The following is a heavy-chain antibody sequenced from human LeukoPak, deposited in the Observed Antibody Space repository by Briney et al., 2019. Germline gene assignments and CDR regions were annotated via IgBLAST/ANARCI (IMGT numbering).Heavy chain of an antibody. Sequence: GGSLRLSCAASGFTFSSYAMSWVRQAPGKGLEWVSAISGSGGSIYYADSVKGRFTISRDNSKNTLYLQMNSLRAEDTAVYYCAKDGQWLVRGWFDPWGQGTLVTVSS. V-gene: IGHV3-23*01. J-gene: IGHJ5*02. CDR2: ISGSGGSI. D-gene: IGHD6-19*01. CDR3: AKDGQWLVRGWFDP. CDR1: GFTFSSYA.